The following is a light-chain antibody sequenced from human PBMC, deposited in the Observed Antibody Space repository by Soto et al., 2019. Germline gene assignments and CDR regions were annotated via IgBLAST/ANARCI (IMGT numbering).Light chain of an antibody. CDR3: QQSYNTPS. Sequence: DIQMTQSPSTLSASVGDRVTITCRASQSISSWLAWYQQKPGKAPNLLIYAASSLRSGVPSKFSGSGSGTDFTLTISSLQPEDAATYYCQQSYNTPSFGQGTRLEIK. V-gene: IGKV1-39*01. CDR2: AAS. CDR1: QSISSW. J-gene: IGKJ5*01.